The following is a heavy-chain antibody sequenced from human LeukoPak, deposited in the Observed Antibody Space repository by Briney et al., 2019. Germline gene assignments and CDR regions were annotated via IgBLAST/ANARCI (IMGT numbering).Heavy chain of an antibody. CDR2: IYPSSGGT. CDR1: GYTFTVYY. CDR3: ARDSSSGWSYSVY. D-gene: IGHD6-19*01. V-gene: IGHV1-2*02. J-gene: IGHJ4*02. Sequence: ASVKVSCKASGYTFTVYYMQWVRQAPGQGLEWMGWIYPSSGGTNYAQKFQGRVTMTRDTSISTVYMELSRLRSDDTAMYYCARDSSSGWSYSVYWGQGTLVTVSS.